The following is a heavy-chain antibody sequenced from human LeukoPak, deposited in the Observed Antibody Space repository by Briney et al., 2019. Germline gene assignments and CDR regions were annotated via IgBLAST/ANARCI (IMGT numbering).Heavy chain of an antibody. CDR3: ARVDCSSTSCYTYYFDY. CDR2: IYYSGST. D-gene: IGHD2-2*02. V-gene: IGHV4-31*03. Sequence: PSQTLSLTCTVSGGSISSGGYYWSWIRQHPGKGLEWIGYIYYSGSTYYNPSLKSRVTISVDTSKNQFSLKLSSVTAADTAVYYCARVDCSSTSCYTYYFDYWGQGTLVTVSS. J-gene: IGHJ4*02. CDR1: GGSISSGGYY.